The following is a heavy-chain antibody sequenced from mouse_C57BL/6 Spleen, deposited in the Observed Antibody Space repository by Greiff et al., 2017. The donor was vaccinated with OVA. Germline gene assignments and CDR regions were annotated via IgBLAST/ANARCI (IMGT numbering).Heavy chain of an antibody. CDR1: GYTFTDYY. V-gene: IGHV1-26*01. CDR3: ARSLYSNYGFAY. Sequence: VQLQQSGPELVKPGASVKISCKASGYTFTDYYMNWVKQSHGKSLEWIGDINPNNGGTSYNQKFKGKATLTVDKSSSTAYMELRSLTSEDSAVYYCARSLYSNYGFAYWGQGTLVTVSA. CDR2: INPNNGGT. J-gene: IGHJ3*01. D-gene: IGHD2-5*01.